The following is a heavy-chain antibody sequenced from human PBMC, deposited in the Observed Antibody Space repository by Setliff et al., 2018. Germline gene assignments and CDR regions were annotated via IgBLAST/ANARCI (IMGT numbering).Heavy chain of an antibody. CDR2: INPSGGST. CDR3: ARARTGSPLAGNWFDP. D-gene: IGHD3-10*01. V-gene: IGHV1-46*01. J-gene: IGHJ5*02. CDR1: GYTFTRYY. Sequence: ASVKVSCKASGYTFTRYYMHWVRQAPGQGLEWMGIINPSGGSTSYAQKFQGRVTMTRDTSTSTVYKELSSLRSEDTAVYYCARARTGSPLAGNWFDPWGQGTLVTVSS.